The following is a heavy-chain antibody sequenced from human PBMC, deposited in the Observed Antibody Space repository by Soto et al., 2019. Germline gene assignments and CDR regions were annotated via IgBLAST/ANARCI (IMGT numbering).Heavy chain of an antibody. CDR1: GFTFSTYW. CDR3: ASIPMVRGPSDY. CDR2: INGDGTTT. J-gene: IGHJ4*02. V-gene: IGHV3-74*02. D-gene: IGHD3-10*01. Sequence: EVRLVESGGGLVQPGGSLRLSCAASGFTFSTYWMHWVRQAPGKGLVWVSRINGDGTTTQYADSVKGRFTISRDNAKNTLYLQMKTLRGDDTAMYYCASIPMVRGPSDYWGQGTLVTVSS.